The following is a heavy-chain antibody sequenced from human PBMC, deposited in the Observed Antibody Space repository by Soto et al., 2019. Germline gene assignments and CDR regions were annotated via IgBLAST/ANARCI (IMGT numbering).Heavy chain of an antibody. CDR1: GGSISRYY. J-gene: IGHJ5*02. CDR2: IYYSGST. D-gene: IGHD6-13*01. Sequence: PSETLSLTCTVSGGSISRYYWSWIRQPPGKGLEWIGYIYYSGSTNYNPSLKSRVTISVDTSKNQFSLKLSSVTAADTAVYYCARDRAAAAGISWFDPWGQGTLVTVSS. V-gene: IGHV4-59*01. CDR3: ARDRAAAAGISWFDP.